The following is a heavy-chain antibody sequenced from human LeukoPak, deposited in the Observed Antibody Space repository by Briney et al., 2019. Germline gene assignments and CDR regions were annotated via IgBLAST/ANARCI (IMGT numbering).Heavy chain of an antibody. V-gene: IGHV1-2*02. CDR1: GYTFTDYY. Sequence: ASVKVSCKASGYTFTDYYMHWVRQAPGHELEWMGWINPNSGGTKYAQKFQGRVTLTRDTSISTAYMELRGLRSDDTAAYYCARDGALDFWGQGTLVTVSS. D-gene: IGHD3-16*01. J-gene: IGHJ4*02. CDR2: INPNSGGT. CDR3: ARDGALDF.